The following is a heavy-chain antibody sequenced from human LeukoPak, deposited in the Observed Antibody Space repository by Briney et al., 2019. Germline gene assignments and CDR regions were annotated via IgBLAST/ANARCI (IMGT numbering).Heavy chain of an antibody. V-gene: IGHV4-39*07. D-gene: IGHD2-15*01. CDR1: GGSISSSSYY. J-gene: IGHJ6*02. Sequence: SETLSLTCTVSGGSISSSSYYWGWIRQPPGKGLEWIGEINHRGSTNYNPSLKSRVTISEDTSKKQFSLKLTSVTAADTAIYYCAGGPYCSGGTCSFYFYGLAVWGPGTAVTVSS. CDR2: INHRGST. CDR3: AGGPYCSGGTCSFYFYGLAV.